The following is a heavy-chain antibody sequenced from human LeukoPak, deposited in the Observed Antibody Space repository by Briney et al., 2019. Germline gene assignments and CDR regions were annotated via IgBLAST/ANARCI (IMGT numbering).Heavy chain of an antibody. V-gene: IGHV1-8*02. Sequence: ASVKVSCKASGGTFSSYTISWVRQATGQGLEWMGWMNPNSGNTRYAQKFQGRVTMTRNTSISTAYMELSSLRSEDTAVYYCARGHGPPTDCTNGVCYTRGYFDYWGQGTLVTVSS. CDR2: MNPNSGNT. D-gene: IGHD2-8*01. J-gene: IGHJ4*02. CDR3: ARGHGPPTDCTNGVCYTRGYFDY. CDR1: GGTFSSYT.